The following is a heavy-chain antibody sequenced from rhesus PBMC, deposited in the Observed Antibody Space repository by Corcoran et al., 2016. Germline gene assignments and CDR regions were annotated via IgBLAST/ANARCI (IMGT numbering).Heavy chain of an antibody. CDR2: INGEKGKT. CDR1: GPSFSSYW. CDR3: AREDSYYYFDY. Sequence: QLQESGPGLLRPSETLSLTCTVSGPSFSSYWWSWIRQSPEKGLEWIGEINGEKGKTNYNPSLKSRVTISKDASKIQISLNLNSVTAADTAVYYCAREDSYYYFDYWGQGVLVTVSS. V-gene: IGHV4-80*01. D-gene: IGHD3-16*01. J-gene: IGHJ4*01.